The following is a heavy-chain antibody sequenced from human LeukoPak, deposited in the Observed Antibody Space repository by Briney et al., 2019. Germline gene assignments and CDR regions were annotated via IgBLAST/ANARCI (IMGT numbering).Heavy chain of an antibody. CDR2: INPNSGGT. CDR1: GYIFTDYY. V-gene: IGHV1-2*02. D-gene: IGHD3-10*01. CDR3: AKSQYSFGSGATRPLFDY. J-gene: IGHJ4*02. Sequence: VSVKVSCKTSGYIFTDYYIHWVRQARGQGLEWMAWINPNSGGTYFAQNFEARVTLTRDTSINTAYMEMRGLTSDDTAIYYCAKSQYSFGSGATRPLFDYWGQGTQVAVSS.